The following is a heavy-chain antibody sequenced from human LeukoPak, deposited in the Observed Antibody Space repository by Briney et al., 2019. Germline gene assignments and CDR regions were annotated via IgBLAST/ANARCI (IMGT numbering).Heavy chain of an antibody. CDR1: GFIFSSYW. Sequence: GGSLRLSCAASGFIFSSYWMSWVRQAPGKGLEWVANIKQDGSEKYYVDSVKGRFTISRDNAKNSLYLQMNSLRAEDTAVYYCARDVGLAGIWSIYYYYYYMDVWGKGTTVTVSS. CDR2: IKQDGSEK. V-gene: IGHV3-7*01. CDR3: ARDVGLAGIWSIYYYYYYMDV. J-gene: IGHJ6*03. D-gene: IGHD6-19*01.